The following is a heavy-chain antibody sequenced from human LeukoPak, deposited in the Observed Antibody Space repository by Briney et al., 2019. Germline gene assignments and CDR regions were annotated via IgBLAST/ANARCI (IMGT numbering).Heavy chain of an antibody. V-gene: IGHV4-59*01. D-gene: IGHD1-26*01. CDR2: IYYTGST. J-gene: IGHJ6*03. Sequence: SETLSLTCSVSGGSMSSYYWNWIRHTPGKGLEWIGYIYYTGSTNYSPSFKSRVTISLDTSKKQIFLNMNSVTAADTAVYYCGRAEELYVGSPPLYYYYLDVWGKGTKVTVSS. CDR3: GRAEELYVGSPPLYYYYLDV. CDR1: GGSMSSYY.